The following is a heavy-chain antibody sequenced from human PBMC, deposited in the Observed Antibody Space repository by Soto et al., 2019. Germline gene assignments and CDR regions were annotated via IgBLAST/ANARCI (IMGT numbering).Heavy chain of an antibody. J-gene: IGHJ6*02. CDR3: AKVTSVRIAAGGYYYGMDV. CDR1: GFTFSSYA. CDR2: INGSGGST. V-gene: IGHV3-23*01. Sequence: EVQLLESGGGLVQPGGSLRLSCAASGFTFSSYAMSWVRQAPGKGLEWVSAINGSGGSTYYADSVKGRFTISRDNSKNTLYLQMNSLRAEDTAVYYCAKVTSVRIAAGGYYYGMDVWGQGTTVTVSS. D-gene: IGHD6-13*01.